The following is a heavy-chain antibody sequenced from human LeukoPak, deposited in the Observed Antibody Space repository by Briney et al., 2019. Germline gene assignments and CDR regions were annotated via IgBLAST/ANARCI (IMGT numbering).Heavy chain of an antibody. J-gene: IGHJ4*02. Sequence: ASVKVSCKASGYTFTGYYIHWVRQAPGQGLEWMGWINPHSGGTNYAQKFQGGVTMTRDTSITTAYMELSSLRSDDTAVYYCARDVGEYCSSTNCYASHYCGQGTLVTVSS. CDR3: ARDVGEYCSSTNCYASHY. CDR1: GYTFTGYY. CDR2: INPHSGGT. D-gene: IGHD2-2*01. V-gene: IGHV1-2*02.